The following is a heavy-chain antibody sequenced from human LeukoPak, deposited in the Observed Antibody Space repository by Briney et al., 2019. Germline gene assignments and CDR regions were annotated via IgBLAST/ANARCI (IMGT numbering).Heavy chain of an antibody. D-gene: IGHD3-22*01. V-gene: IGHV3-48*03. J-gene: IGHJ4*02. CDR2: ISSSGSTI. CDR3: ARDGPYYYDSSGYWI. CDR1: GFTFSSYE. Sequence: GGSLRLSCAASGFTFSSYEMNWVRQAPGKGLEWVSYISSSGSTIYYADSVKGRFTISRDNAKNSLYLQMNSLRAEDTAVYYCARDGPYYYDSSGYWIWGQGTLVTVSS.